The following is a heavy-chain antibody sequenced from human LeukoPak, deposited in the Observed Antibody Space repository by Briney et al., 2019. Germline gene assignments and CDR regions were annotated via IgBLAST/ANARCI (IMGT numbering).Heavy chain of an antibody. CDR1: GFTSSRHW. D-gene: IGHD6-25*01. CDR3: AIAAGWTLGY. Sequence: GGSLRLSCAVSGFTSSRHWMSWVRQTPEEGLEGVANIKEDASEENYVDSVKGRFTISRDNAKNSLYLQMNSLRAEGTAVYYCAIAAGWTLGYWGQGTLVTVSS. CDR2: IKEDASEE. J-gene: IGHJ4*02. V-gene: IGHV3-7*01.